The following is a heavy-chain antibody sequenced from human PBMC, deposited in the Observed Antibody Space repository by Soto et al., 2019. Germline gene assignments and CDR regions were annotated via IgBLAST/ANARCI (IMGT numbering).Heavy chain of an antibody. J-gene: IGHJ4*01. CDR1: GFTCGIYA. V-gene: IGHV3-30-3*01. D-gene: IGHD1-26*01. CDR3: ARDRDSGNYNYFDY. CDR2: MSYDGSNK. Sequence: PGGSLRLSCAASGFTCGIYAMHWVCQAPGKGLQWVAGMSYDGSNKYFADSVKGRFSISRDNSKNTLYLQMNNLRHEDTAVYYWARDRDSGNYNYFDYWGQGTLVTVSS.